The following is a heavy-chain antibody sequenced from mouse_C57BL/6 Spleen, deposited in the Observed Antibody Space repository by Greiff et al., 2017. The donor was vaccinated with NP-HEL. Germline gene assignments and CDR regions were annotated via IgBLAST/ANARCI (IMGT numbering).Heavy chain of an antibody. CDR2: ISNGGGST. V-gene: IGHV5-12*01. D-gene: IGHD4-1*01. Sequence: EVKLVESGGGLVQPGGSLKLSCAASGFTFSDYYMYWVRQTPEKRLEWVAYISNGGGSTYYPDTVKGRFTISRDNAKNTLYLQMSRLKSEDTAMYYCARKGENWDEDAMDYWGQGTSVTVSS. CDR3: ARKGENWDEDAMDY. J-gene: IGHJ4*01. CDR1: GFTFSDYY.